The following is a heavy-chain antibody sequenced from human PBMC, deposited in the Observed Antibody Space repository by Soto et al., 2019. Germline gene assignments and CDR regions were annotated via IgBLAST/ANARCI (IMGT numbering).Heavy chain of an antibody. V-gene: IGHV1-58*01. CDR2: IAVGSGYT. Sequence: QMQLEQSGPEVKKPGTSVKVSCKASGFTFTSSAFQWVRQARGQRLEWIGWIAVGSGYTNYPQRFQDRVTLTRDMSTATTYMELRRLTSEDTAIYYCAADATAWQQMVPSDYWGQGTLVIVSS. CDR3: AADATAWQQMVPSDY. D-gene: IGHD2-8*01. J-gene: IGHJ4*02. CDR1: GFTFTSSA.